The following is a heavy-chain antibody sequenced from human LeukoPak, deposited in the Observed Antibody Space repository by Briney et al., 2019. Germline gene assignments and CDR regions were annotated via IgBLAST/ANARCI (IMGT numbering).Heavy chain of an antibody. V-gene: IGHV3-21*01. D-gene: IGHD3-10*01. CDR3: ARDLPGGATRGAFDI. Sequence: GGSLRLSCAASGFTFSSYAMSWVRQAPGKGLEWVSSISSSSSYIYYADSVKGRFTISRDNAKNSLYLQMNSLRAEDTAVYYCARDLPGGATRGAFDIWGQGTMVTVSS. J-gene: IGHJ3*02. CDR2: ISSSSSYI. CDR1: GFTFSSYA.